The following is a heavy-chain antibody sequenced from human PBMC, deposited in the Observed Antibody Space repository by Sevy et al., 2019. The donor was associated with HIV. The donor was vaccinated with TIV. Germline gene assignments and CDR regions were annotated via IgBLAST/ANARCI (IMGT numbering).Heavy chain of an antibody. Sequence: GGSLRLSCAASGFIFSNYAMTWVRQAPGRGLEWVAIISADGGVKYYADSVKGRFTISRDNSDNTLSLQMNSLRTEESALCYCARENYYDSTSLGCFDVWGQGTMVTVSS. CDR2: ISADGGVK. CDR3: ARENYYDSTSLGCFDV. V-gene: IGHV3-30-3*01. CDR1: GFIFSNYA. D-gene: IGHD3-22*01. J-gene: IGHJ3*01.